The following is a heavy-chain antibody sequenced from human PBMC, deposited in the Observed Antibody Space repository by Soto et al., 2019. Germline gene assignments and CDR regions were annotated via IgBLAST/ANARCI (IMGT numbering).Heavy chain of an antibody. Sequence: QVQLVQSGAEVKKPGASVKVSCKASGYTFTSYGISWVRQAPGQGLEWMGWISAYNGNTNYAQKLQGRVTRTTDTLTSTAYTELATLRLEHTAVYYWARDRGSYASDYSGQGTLVTVSS. CDR1: GYTFTSYG. CDR3: ARDRGSYASDY. CDR2: ISAYNGNT. D-gene: IGHD1-26*01. V-gene: IGHV1-18*01. J-gene: IGHJ4*02.